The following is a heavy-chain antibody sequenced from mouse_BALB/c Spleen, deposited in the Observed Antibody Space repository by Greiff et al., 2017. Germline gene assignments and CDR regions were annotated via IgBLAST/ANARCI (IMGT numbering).Heavy chain of an antibody. CDR1: GFTFSSFG. V-gene: IGHV5-17*02. CDR2: ISSGSSTI. D-gene: IGHD2-1*01. CDR3: ARGYYGNYVGY. Sequence: DVHLVESGGGLVQPGGSRKFSCAASGFTFSSFGMHWVRQAPEKGLEWVAYISSGSSTIYYADTVKGRFTISRDNPKNTLFLQMTSLRSEDTAMYYCARGYYGNYVGYWGQGTTLTVSS. J-gene: IGHJ2*01.